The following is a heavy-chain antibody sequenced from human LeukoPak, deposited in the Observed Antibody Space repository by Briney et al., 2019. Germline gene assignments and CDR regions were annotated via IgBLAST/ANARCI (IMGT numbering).Heavy chain of an antibody. D-gene: IGHD3-3*01. Sequence: SVKVSCKASGGTFSSYAISWVRQAPGQGLEWVGGIIPIFGTANYAQKFQGRVTITADESTSTAYMELSSLKSEDTAVYYCARGGGIFGVLTTAHYYGMDVWGQGTTVIVAS. J-gene: IGHJ6*02. CDR2: IIPIFGTA. V-gene: IGHV1-69*13. CDR1: GGTFSSYA. CDR3: ARGGGIFGVLTTAHYYGMDV.